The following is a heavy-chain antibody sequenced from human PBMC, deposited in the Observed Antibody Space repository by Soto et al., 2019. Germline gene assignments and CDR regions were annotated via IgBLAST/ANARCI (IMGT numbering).Heavy chain of an antibody. Sequence: GESLKISCKGSGYSFTSYWIGWVRQMPGKGLEWMGIIYPGDSDTRYSPSFQGQVTISADKSISTAYLQWSSLKASDTAMYYCARHTSIAAAPSPWFDPWGQGTLVTVSS. CDR3: ARHTSIAAAPSPWFDP. D-gene: IGHD6-13*01. CDR1: GYSFTSYW. J-gene: IGHJ5*02. V-gene: IGHV5-51*01. CDR2: IYPGDSDT.